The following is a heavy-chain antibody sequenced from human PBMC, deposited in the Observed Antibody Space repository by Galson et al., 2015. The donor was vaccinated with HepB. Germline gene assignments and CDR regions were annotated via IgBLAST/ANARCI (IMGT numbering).Heavy chain of an antibody. CDR2: ISSSSYI. D-gene: IGHD3-10*02. CDR3: ARDLAMFMRYPDY. CDR1: GFTFSSYS. J-gene: IGHJ4*02. Sequence: SLRLSCAASGFTFSSYSMNWVRQAPGKGLEWVSSISSSSYIYYADSVKGRFTISRDNAKNSLYLQMNSLRAEDTAVYYCARDLAMFMRYPDYWGQGTLVTVSS. V-gene: IGHV3-21*01.